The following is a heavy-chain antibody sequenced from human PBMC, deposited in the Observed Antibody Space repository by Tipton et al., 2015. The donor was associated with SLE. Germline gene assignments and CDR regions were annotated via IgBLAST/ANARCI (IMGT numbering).Heavy chain of an antibody. D-gene: IGHD2-21*02. Sequence: TLSLTCTASGGSISSYYGSWIRQPPGKGLEWIGYIYYSGSTNYNPSLKSRVTISVDTSKNQFSLKLSFVTAADTAVYYCAREVTAWGFDIWGQGTMVTVSS. CDR3: AREVTAWGFDI. V-gene: IGHV4-59*01. J-gene: IGHJ3*02. CDR1: GGSISSYY. CDR2: IYYSGST.